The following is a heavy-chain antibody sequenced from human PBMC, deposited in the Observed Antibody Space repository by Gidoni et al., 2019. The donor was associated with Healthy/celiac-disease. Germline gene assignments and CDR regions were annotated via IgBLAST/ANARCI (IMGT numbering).Heavy chain of an antibody. CDR2: ISYDGSNK. V-gene: IGHV3-30-3*01. D-gene: IGHD3-22*01. Sequence: QVQLVESGGGVVQPGRSLRLSCAASGFTFSSYAMHWVRQAPGKGLEWVAVISYDGSNKYYADSVKGRFTISRDNSKNTLYLQMNSLRAEDTAVYYCARDRGGYYDSSGLDAFDIWGQGTMVTVSS. J-gene: IGHJ3*02. CDR1: GFTFSSYA. CDR3: ARDRGGYYDSSGLDAFDI.